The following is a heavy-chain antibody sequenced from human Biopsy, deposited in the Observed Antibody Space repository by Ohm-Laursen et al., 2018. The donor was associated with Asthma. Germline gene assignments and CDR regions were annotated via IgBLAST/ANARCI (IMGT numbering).Heavy chain of an antibody. Sequence: SLRFSCAASGFAFSNYGMYWVRQAPGKGLEWVAGISYDGSDKYYGDSVKGRFSLTRDNSKNTLDLHLNSLRTEDTAVYYCAKHTLSLTDFYGMDVWGQGTTVTVSS. J-gene: IGHJ6*02. CDR1: GFAFSNYG. CDR2: ISYDGSDK. CDR3: AKHTLSLTDFYGMDV. D-gene: IGHD1-20*01. V-gene: IGHV3-30*18.